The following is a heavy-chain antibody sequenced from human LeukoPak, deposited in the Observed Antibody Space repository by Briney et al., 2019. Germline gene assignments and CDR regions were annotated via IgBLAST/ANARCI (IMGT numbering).Heavy chain of an antibody. CDR3: ARADITYYYGSAPYYFDY. D-gene: IGHD3-10*01. V-gene: IGHV4-4*07. CDR2: IYTSGST. Sequence: SETLSLTCTVSGGSISSYYWSWTRQPAGKGLEWIGRIYTSGSTNYNPSLKSRVTMSVDTSKNQFSLKLSSVTAADTAVYYCARADITYYYGSAPYYFDYWGQGTLVTVSS. CDR1: GGSISSYY. J-gene: IGHJ4*02.